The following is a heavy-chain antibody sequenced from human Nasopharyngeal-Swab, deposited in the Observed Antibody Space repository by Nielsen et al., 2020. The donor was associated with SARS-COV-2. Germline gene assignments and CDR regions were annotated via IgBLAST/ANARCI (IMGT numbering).Heavy chain of an antibody. V-gene: IGHV3-23*01. CDR3: AEGGHCGGGSCYSLPYNYYFGMDV. D-gene: IGHD2-15*01. CDR1: GFTLSSYA. J-gene: IGHJ6*02. CDR2: ISDNGGST. Sequence: GGSLRLSCEASGFTLSSYAMTWVRQAPGKGLEWVSGISDNGGSTNYAGSVKGRFTISRDESKNTVYLQMNSLRAEDSAIYYCAEGGHCGGGSCYSLPYNYYFGMDVWGQGTTVTVSS.